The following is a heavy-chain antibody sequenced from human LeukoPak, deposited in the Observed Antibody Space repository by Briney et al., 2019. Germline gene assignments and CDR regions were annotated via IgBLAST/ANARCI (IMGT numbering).Heavy chain of an antibody. V-gene: IGHV1-18*01. Sequence: ASVKLCCTAAGYTFTSYGIGWVRQAPGQGLGWMGWISAYNGNTNYAQKLQGRVTMTTDTSTSTAYMELRSLRSDDTAVYYCARDLLALRGYSGFDYWGQGTLVTVSS. D-gene: IGHD5-12*01. CDR1: GYTFTSYG. CDR2: ISAYNGNT. J-gene: IGHJ4*02. CDR3: ARDLLALRGYSGFDY.